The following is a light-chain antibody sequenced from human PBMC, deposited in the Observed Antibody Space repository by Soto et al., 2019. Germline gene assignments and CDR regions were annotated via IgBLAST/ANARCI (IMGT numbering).Light chain of an antibody. Sequence: EIVLTQSPGTLSLSPGGRASLFCRASQNVGPYLAWYQQKPGQAPRLLISGASSRATGIPDRFSGSGSETEFTLTISRLEPEDFSVYYCQQYVSSPFTFGPGTKVDIK. V-gene: IGKV3-20*01. CDR1: QNVGPY. J-gene: IGKJ3*01. CDR3: QQYVSSPFT. CDR2: GAS.